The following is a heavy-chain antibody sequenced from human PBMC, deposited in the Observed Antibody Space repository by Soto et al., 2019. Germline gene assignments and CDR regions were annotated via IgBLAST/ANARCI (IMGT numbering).Heavy chain of an antibody. J-gene: IGHJ4*02. D-gene: IGHD2-8*01. CDR1: GYTFTSYY. CDR2: INPNSGGT. V-gene: IGHV1-2*04. Sequence: ASVKVSCKASGYTFTSYYMHWVRQAPGQGLEWMGWINPNSGGTNYAQKFQGWVTMTRDTSISTAYMELSRLRSDDTAVYYCARGSHYCTNGVCYDYWGQGTLVTVSS. CDR3: ARGSHYCTNGVCYDY.